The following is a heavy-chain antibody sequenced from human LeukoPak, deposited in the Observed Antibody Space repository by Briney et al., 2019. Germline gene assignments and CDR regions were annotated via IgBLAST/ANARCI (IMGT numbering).Heavy chain of an antibody. CDR3: ARDYYDSSGYYHDY. D-gene: IGHD3-22*01. CDR2: ISSSSSYI. Sequence: SGSTFTSYSMNWVRQAAGKWLEWVSSISSSSSYIYYADSAKGRFTISRDNAKNSLHLQMNSLRAEDTAVYYCARDYYDSSGYYHDYWGQGTLVTVSS. J-gene: IGHJ4*02. V-gene: IGHV3-21*01. CDR1: GSTFTSYS.